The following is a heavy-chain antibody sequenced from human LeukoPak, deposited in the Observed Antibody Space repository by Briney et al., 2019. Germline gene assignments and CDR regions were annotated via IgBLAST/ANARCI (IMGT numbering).Heavy chain of an antibody. CDR1: GYTFTSYG. D-gene: IGHD1-1*01. CDR3: ARGVSGTKSPDYYYYYGMDV. J-gene: IGHJ6*02. CDR2: ISAYNGNT. V-gene: IGHV1-18*01. Sequence: GASVKVSCTASGYTFTSYGISWVRQAPGQGLEWMGWISAYNGNTNYARKLQGRVTMTTDTSTSTAYMELRSLRSDDTAVYYCARGVSGTKSPDYYYYYGMDVWGQGTTVTVSS.